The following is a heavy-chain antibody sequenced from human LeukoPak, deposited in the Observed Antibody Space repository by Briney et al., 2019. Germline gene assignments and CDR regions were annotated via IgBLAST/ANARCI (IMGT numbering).Heavy chain of an antibody. V-gene: IGHV4-34*01. J-gene: IGHJ4*02. CDR3: ARGRSGNYYGLGSYYNY. Sequence: SETLSLTCAVYGGSLSGYYWSWIRQPPGKGLEWIGEINHSGSTNDNPSLKSRVTISVDTSKNQFSLKLSSVTAADTAVYYCARGRSGNYYGLGSYYNYWGQGTPVTVSS. D-gene: IGHD3-10*01. CDR1: GGSLSGYY. CDR2: INHSGST.